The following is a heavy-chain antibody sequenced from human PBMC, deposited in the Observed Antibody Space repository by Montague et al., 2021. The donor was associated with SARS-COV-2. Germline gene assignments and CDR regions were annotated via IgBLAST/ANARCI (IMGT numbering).Heavy chain of an antibody. V-gene: IGHV3-23*01. J-gene: IGHJ5*02. Sequence: SMSLSCAASGFTFSSYAMSWVRQAPGKGLEWVSAISGSGGSTYYADSVKGRFTISRDNSKNTLYLQMNSLRAEDTAVYYCAKRYCSGGSCYSGFDPWGQGTLVTVSS. D-gene: IGHD2-15*01. CDR1: GFTFSSYA. CDR3: AKRYCSGGSCYSGFDP. CDR2: ISGSGGST.